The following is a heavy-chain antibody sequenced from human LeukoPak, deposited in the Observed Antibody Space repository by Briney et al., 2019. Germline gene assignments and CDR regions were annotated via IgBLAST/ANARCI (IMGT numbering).Heavy chain of an antibody. CDR1: GFTVSSKY. D-gene: IGHD6-13*01. J-gene: IGHJ4*02. V-gene: IGHV3-53*01. Sequence: GGSLRLSCAASGFTVSSKYMSWVRQTPGKGLQWVALIYSSGDAYTPDSVKGRFTISRDDSENTLYLQMDSLRAEDTAVYYCAKYGYSSNWYGFDYWGQGILVTVSS. CDR2: IYSSGDA. CDR3: AKYGYSSNWYGFDY.